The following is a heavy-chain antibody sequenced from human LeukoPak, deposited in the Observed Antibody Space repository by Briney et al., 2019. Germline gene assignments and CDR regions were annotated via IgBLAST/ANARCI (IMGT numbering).Heavy chain of an antibody. CDR1: GFTFSSYW. J-gene: IGHJ4*02. V-gene: IGHV3-7*01. D-gene: IGHD2-2*01. CDR2: IKPDGSEK. CDR3: ATGYCTSTTCYRSRFDY. Sequence: GGSLRLSCAASGFTFSSYWMSWVRQAPGKGLEWVANIKPDGSEKYYVDSVKGRFTISRDNAKNSLYLQINSLRAEDTAVFYCATGYCTSTTCYRSRFDYWGQGTLVTVSS.